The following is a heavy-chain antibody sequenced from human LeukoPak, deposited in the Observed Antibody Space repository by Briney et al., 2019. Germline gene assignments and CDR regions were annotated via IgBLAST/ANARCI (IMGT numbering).Heavy chain of an antibody. D-gene: IGHD2-15*01. V-gene: IGHV4-39*01. Sequence: SETLSLTCTVSGGSISSSSYYWGWIRQPPGKGLEWIGSIYYSGSTYYNPSLKSRVTISVDTSKNQFSLKLSSVTAADTAVYYCARLGEDIVVVVAATGYYFDYWGQGTLATVSS. J-gene: IGHJ4*02. CDR1: GGSISSSSYY. CDR2: IYYSGST. CDR3: ARLGEDIVVVVAATGYYFDY.